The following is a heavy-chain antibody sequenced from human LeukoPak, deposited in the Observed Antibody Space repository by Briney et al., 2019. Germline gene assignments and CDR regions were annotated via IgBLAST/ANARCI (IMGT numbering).Heavy chain of an antibody. V-gene: IGHV5-51*01. J-gene: IGHJ4*02. CDR2: IYPDDSGT. CDR1: GYSFPHYW. CDR3: ARFGGPTFGNYYFDY. D-gene: IGHD2/OR15-2a*01. Sequence: GESLKISCQGSGYSFPHYWIGWVRQKPGKGLEWMGIIYPDDSGTRYSPSFQGQVTFSADKSINTAYLQWSSLKASDTAMYFCARFGGPTFGNYYFDYWGQGTLVTVSS.